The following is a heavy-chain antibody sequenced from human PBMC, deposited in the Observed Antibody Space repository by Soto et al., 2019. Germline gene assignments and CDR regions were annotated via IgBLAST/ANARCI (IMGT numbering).Heavy chain of an antibody. D-gene: IGHD2-2*01. CDR3: ARDRPCSSTSCYVQKGFDY. CDR1: GYTFTSYG. V-gene: IGHV1-18*01. Sequence: ASVKVSCKASGYTFTSYGISWVRQAPGQGLEWMGWISAYNGNTNYAQKLQGRVTMTTDTSTSTAYMELRSLRSDDTAVYYCARDRPCSSTSCYVQKGFDYWDQGTLVTVSS. CDR2: ISAYNGNT. J-gene: IGHJ4*02.